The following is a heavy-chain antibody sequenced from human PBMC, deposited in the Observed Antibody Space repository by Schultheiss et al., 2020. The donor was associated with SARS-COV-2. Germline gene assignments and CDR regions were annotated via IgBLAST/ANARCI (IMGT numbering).Heavy chain of an antibody. D-gene: IGHD6-19*01. Sequence: SGPTLVKPTQTLTLTCTLSGFSLNSSAVSVAWVRQPPGKALEWLALIYWNDDKRYSPSLKSRLTITKDTSKNQVVLTMTNMDPVDTGTYYCAHRPGYSSGWYGTLDIWGQGTLVTVSS. J-gene: IGHJ3*02. CDR3: AHRPGYSSGWYGTLDI. CDR2: IYWNDDK. V-gene: IGHV2-5*01. CDR1: GFSLNSSAVS.